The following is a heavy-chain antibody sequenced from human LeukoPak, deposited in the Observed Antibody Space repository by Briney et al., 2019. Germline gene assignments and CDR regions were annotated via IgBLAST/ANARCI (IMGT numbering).Heavy chain of an antibody. V-gene: IGHV1-2*02. Sequence: ASVKVSCKASGYTFTDYYMHWVRQAPGQGLEWMGWINPKSGGTNYAQKFQSRVTMTRDTSISTGYMELSRLRSDDTAVYYCARDGRGAGKAFDYWGQGTLVTVSS. D-gene: IGHD3-10*01. CDR2: INPKSGGT. J-gene: IGHJ4*02. CDR3: ARDGRGAGKAFDY. CDR1: GYTFTDYY.